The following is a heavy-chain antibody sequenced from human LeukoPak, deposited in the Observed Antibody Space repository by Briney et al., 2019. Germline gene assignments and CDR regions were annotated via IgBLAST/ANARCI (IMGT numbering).Heavy chain of an antibody. V-gene: IGHV1-18*01. CDR3: ARGIGSYGDSGLPFAY. J-gene: IGHJ4*02. CDR2: ISAYNGNT. CDR1: GYSFTGYG. D-gene: IGHD4-17*01. Sequence: ASVKVSCKASGYSFTGYGIGWVRQAPGQGPEWMGWISAYNGNTKHAQKFQGRVTMTTDTSTSTAYMELRGLRSDDTAVYYCARGIGSYGDSGLPFAYWGQGTLVTVSS.